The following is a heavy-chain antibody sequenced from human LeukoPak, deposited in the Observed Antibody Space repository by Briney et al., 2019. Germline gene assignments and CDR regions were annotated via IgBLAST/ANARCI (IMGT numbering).Heavy chain of an antibody. J-gene: IGHJ4*02. CDR3: ARGPWYSSGWHYFDY. CDR2: IYYSGST. V-gene: IGHV4-59*01. D-gene: IGHD6-19*01. Sequence: PSETLSLTCTVSGGSISSYYWSWIRQPPGKGLEWIGYIYYSGSTNYNPSLKSRVTISVDTSKNQFSLKLSSVTAADTAVYYCARGPWYSSGWHYFDYWGQGTLVTVSS. CDR1: GGSISSYY.